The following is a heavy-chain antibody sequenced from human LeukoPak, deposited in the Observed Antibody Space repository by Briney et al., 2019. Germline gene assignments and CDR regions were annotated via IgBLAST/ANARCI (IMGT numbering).Heavy chain of an antibody. CDR3: ASPGIVAAGTDRGFDY. V-gene: IGHV4-59*01. D-gene: IGHD6-13*01. J-gene: IGHJ4*02. Sequence: SETLSLTCTVSGGSISSYYWSWIRQPPGKGLEWIGFIYYSGSTNYNPSLRSRVTISVDTSKNQFSLRLSSVTAADTAVYYCASPGIVAAGTDRGFDYWGQGTLVTVSS. CDR2: IYYSGST. CDR1: GGSISSYY.